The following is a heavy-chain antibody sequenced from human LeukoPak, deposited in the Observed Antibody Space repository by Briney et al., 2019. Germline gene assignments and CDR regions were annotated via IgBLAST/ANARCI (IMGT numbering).Heavy chain of an antibody. J-gene: IGHJ4*02. D-gene: IGHD3-10*01. CDR2: IRSDGINK. CDR1: GFTFSNYG. V-gene: IGHV3-30*02. Sequence: PGGSLRLSCAASGFTFSNYGMHWVRQAPGKGLEWVAFIRSDGINKYHADSVKGRFTISRDNSKNTLYLQMNSLRAEDTAVYYCAKDRDPYDYGSGSYYNGVFDYWGQGTLVTVSS. CDR3: AKDRDPYDYGSGSYYNGVFDY.